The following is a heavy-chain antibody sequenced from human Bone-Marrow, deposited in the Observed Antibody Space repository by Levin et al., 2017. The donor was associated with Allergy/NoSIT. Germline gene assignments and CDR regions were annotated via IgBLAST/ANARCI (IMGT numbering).Heavy chain of an antibody. V-gene: IGHV3-30*18. CDR2: ISYDGRHT. Sequence: GGSLRLSCVASGFTFSSCSMHWVRQAPGKGLEWLGAISYDGRHTFHTYSVSGRSTISRDNSKNTLWLQMNILGTEDSALFYCAKEVARGADYVFDYCGQGTLVTV. CDR3: AKEVARGADYVFDY. D-gene: IGHD2-21*01. J-gene: IGHJ4*02. CDR1: GFTFSSCS.